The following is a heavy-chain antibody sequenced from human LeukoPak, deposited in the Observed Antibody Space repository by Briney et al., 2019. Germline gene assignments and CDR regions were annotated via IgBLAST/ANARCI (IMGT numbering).Heavy chain of an antibody. CDR1: GFTFSSYA. Sequence: GGSLRLSCAASGFTFSSYAMHWVRQAPGKGLEWVAVISYDGSNKYYADSVKGRFTISRDNSKNTLYLQMNSLRAEDTAVYYCAGDSSGYPADYWGQGTLVTVSS. J-gene: IGHJ4*02. CDR3: AGDSSGYPADY. V-gene: IGHV3-30*04. D-gene: IGHD3-22*01. CDR2: ISYDGSNK.